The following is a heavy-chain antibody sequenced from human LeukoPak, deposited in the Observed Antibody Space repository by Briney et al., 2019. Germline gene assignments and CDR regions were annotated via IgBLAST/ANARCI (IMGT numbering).Heavy chain of an antibody. V-gene: IGHV3-66*04. D-gene: IGHD3-3*01. CDR1: GFTVGNNY. CDR2: IYSGGTT. CDR3: AGRPPAVTTNTYA. Sequence: PGGSLRLSCAASGFTVGNNYMNWVRQAPGKGLEWVSLIYSGGTTYYADSVKGRFTISRDSSKNTLYLQMNSLRVEDTAVYYCAGRPPAVTTNTYAWGQGTLVTAS. J-gene: IGHJ5*02.